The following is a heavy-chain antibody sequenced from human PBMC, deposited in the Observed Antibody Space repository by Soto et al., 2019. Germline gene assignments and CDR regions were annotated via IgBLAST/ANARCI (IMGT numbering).Heavy chain of an antibody. D-gene: IGHD1-7*01. J-gene: IGHJ4*02. V-gene: IGHV3-30*18. CDR1: GFTFSSYG. CDR3: AKDVGTTSAWGYFDY. Sequence: PGGSLRLSCAASGFTFSSYGMHWVRQAPGKGLEWVAVISHDGSNKYYADSVKGRFTISRDNSKNTLYLQMNSLRAEDTAVYYCAKDVGTTSAWGYFDYWGQGTLVTVSS. CDR2: ISHDGSNK.